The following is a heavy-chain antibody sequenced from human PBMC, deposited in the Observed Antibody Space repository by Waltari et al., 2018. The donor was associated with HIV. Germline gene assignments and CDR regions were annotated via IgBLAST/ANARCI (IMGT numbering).Heavy chain of an antibody. Sequence: EVQLVQSRAEVKKPGESLKISCKASGYSFTNYWIGWVRQTPGKGLEWVGINYPDDSDTRYSPTFQGQVTISSDKSINTAFLQWSSLKASDTAMYYCARRKSGVMTTVSPVDYWGQGTLVTVSS. J-gene: IGHJ4*02. D-gene: IGHD4-17*01. V-gene: IGHV5-51*03. CDR2: NYPDDSDT. CDR3: ARRKSGVMTTVSPVDY. CDR1: GYSFTNYW.